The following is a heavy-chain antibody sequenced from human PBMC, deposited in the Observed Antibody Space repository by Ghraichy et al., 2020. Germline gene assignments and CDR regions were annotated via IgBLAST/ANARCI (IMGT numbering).Heavy chain of an antibody. Sequence: GGSLRLSCAASGFTFSTYEMNWVRQAPGKGLEWVSHISSSGSQAYYADSVKGRFTISRDNAKNSLYLQMNNLRADDTTIYYCASDRSYQLLAGEDYWGQGTLVSVSS. J-gene: IGHJ4*02. CDR3: ASDRSYQLLAGEDY. D-gene: IGHD2-2*01. V-gene: IGHV3-48*03. CDR2: ISSSGSQA. CDR1: GFTFSTYE.